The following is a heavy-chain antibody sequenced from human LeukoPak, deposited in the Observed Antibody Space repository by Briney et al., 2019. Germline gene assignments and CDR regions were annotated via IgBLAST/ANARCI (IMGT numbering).Heavy chain of an antibody. J-gene: IGHJ6*04. Sequence: SETLSLTCAIYGGSFGDYYWSWIRQSPGKGLEWIGEILQSGDTNYNPSLKSRVTISLDTSKNQFSLKLMSVTAADTAVYYCASLMQGSGSYSNYYYGIDVWGKGTTVIVSS. D-gene: IGHD3-10*01. V-gene: IGHV4-34*12. CDR3: ASLMQGSGSYSNYYYGIDV. CDR2: ILQSGDT. CDR1: GGSFGDYY.